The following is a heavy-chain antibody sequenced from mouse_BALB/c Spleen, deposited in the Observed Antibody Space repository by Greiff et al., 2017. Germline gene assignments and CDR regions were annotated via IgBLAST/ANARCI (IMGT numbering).Heavy chain of an antibody. J-gene: IGHJ3*01. D-gene: IGHD2-14*01. CDR3: ARGDYRYDGFAY. CDR2: INSNGGST. V-gene: IGHV5-6-3*01. Sequence: EVQLVESGGGLVQPGGSLKLSCAASGFTFSSYGVSCVRQPPDRRLELVETINSNGGSTYYPDSLKGRFTISRDNAKNTLYLQMSSLKSEDTAMYYCARGDYRYDGFAYWGQGTLVTVSA. CDR1: GFTFSSYG.